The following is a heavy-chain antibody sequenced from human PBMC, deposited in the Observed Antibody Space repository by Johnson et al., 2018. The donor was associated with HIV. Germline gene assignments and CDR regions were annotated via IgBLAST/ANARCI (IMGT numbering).Heavy chain of an antibody. D-gene: IGHD3-16*01. CDR2: INWNSGST. CDR1: GFNFDEYG. CDR3: AKEKDYGAFDI. Sequence: MLLVESGGRVERPGESLRLSCVGSGFNFDEYGMSWVRQVPGKGLEWVAGINWNSGSTGYADSVKGRFTISRDNSKNTLDLQMNSLRGEDTAVYYCAKEKDYGAFDIWGQGTMVTVSS. J-gene: IGHJ3*02. V-gene: IGHV3-20*04.